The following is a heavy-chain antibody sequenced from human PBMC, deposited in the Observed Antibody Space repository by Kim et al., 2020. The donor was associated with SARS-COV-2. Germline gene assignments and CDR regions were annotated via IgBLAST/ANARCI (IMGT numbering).Heavy chain of an antibody. V-gene: IGHV1-69*13. CDR3: ARDSGEPQWELLTRYYYYYGMDV. Sequence: SVKVSCKASGGTFSSYAISWVRQAPGQGLEWMGGIIPIFGTANYAQKFQGRVTITADESTSTAYMELSSLRSEDTAVYYCARDSGEPQWELLTRYYYYYGMDVWGQGTTVTVSS. CDR1: GGTFSSYA. CDR2: IIPIFGTA. J-gene: IGHJ6*02. D-gene: IGHD1-26*01.